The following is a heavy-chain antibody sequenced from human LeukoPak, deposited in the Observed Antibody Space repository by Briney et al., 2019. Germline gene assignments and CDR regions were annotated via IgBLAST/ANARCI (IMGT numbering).Heavy chain of an antibody. Sequence: PGGSLRLSCAASGFTFSGSAMHWVRQASGKGLEWVGRIRSKANSYATAYAASVKGRFTISRDDSKNTAYLQMNSLKTEDTAVYYCTRRGTNFDYWGQGTLVTVSS. CDR3: TRRGTNFDY. V-gene: IGHV3-73*01. CDR1: GFTFSGSA. D-gene: IGHD3/OR15-3a*01. CDR2: IRSKANSYAT. J-gene: IGHJ4*02.